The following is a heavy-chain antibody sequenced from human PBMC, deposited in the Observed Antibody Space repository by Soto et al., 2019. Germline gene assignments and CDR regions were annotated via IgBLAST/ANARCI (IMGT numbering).Heavy chain of an antibody. Sequence: ASVKVSCKASGGTFSSYAISWVRQAPGQGLEWMGGIIPIFGTADYAQKFQGRVTMTVDTSTSTAYMELRSLRSDDTAVYYCARSSGYYRNAFDIWGQGTMVTVSS. CDR3: ARSSGYYRNAFDI. CDR1: GGTFSSYA. D-gene: IGHD3-3*01. CDR2: IIPIFGTA. V-gene: IGHV1-69*06. J-gene: IGHJ3*02.